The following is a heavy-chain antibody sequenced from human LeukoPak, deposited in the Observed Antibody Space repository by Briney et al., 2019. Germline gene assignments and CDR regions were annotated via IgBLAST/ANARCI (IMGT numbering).Heavy chain of an antibody. CDR3: AKGATVAYCYYMDV. V-gene: IGHV3-23*01. CDR1: GFTFSNYA. D-gene: IGHD4-23*01. CDR2: ISGSGGRT. J-gene: IGHJ6*03. Sequence: GGSLRLSCAVSGFTFSNYAMSWVRQAPGKGLEWVSAISGSGGRTYYADSVKGRFTISRDNSKYTLYLQMNSLRAEDTAVYYCAKGATVAYCYYMDVWGKGTTVTVSS.